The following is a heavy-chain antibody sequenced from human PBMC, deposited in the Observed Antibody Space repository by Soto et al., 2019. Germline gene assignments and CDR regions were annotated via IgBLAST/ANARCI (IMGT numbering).Heavy chain of an antibody. CDR3: ASPTTVTTLGFNY. Sequence: SETLSLTCTVSGGSISSSSYYWGWIRQPPGKGLEWIGSIYYSGSTYYNPSLKSRVTISVDTSKNQFSLKLSSVTAADTAVYYCASPTTVTTLGFNYWGQGTLVTVSS. CDR2: IYYSGST. J-gene: IGHJ4*02. D-gene: IGHD4-17*01. V-gene: IGHV4-39*01. CDR1: GGSISSSSYY.